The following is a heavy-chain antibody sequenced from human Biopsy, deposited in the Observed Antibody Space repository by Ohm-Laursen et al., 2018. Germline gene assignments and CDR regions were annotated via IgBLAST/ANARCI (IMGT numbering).Heavy chain of an antibody. CDR2: IYYSGTT. D-gene: IGHD4-23*01. CDR3: ARRPYGGTRYWYFDL. J-gene: IGHJ2*01. CDR1: GGSVSSGGFY. V-gene: IGHV4-31*01. Sequence: QTLTLTCTVSGGSVSSGGFYWSWILQHPGKGLEWIGYIYYSGTTYYNPSLKSLVTISVDTSKNQFSLKLNSVTAADTAVYYCARRPYGGTRYWYFDLWGRGTLVTVSS.